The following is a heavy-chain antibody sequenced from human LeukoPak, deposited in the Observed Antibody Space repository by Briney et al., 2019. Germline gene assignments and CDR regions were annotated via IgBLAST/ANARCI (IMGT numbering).Heavy chain of an antibody. CDR1: GFTFSSYS. V-gene: IGHV3-48*01. J-gene: IGHJ6*02. CDR2: ISSSSSTI. Sequence: QSGGSLRLSCAASGFTFSSYSMNWVRQAPGKGLEWVSCISSSSSTIYYADSVKGRFTISRDNSKNTLYLQMNSLRAEDTAVYYCAKGGQLVPYYYYGMDVWGQGTTVTVSS. CDR3: AKGGQLVPYYYYGMDV. D-gene: IGHD6-6*01.